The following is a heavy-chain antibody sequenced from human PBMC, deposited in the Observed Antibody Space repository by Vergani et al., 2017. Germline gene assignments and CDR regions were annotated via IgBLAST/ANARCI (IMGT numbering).Heavy chain of an antibody. J-gene: IGHJ4*02. D-gene: IGHD3-3*01. CDR3: AKDRPMWEEWLLFGDY. Sequence: EVQLLESGGGLVQPGGSLRLSCAASGFTFSSYAMSWVRQAPGKGLEWVSAISGSGGSTYYADSVKGRFTISRDNSKNTLYLQMNSLRAEDTAVYYCAKDRPMWEEWLLFGDYWGQGTLVTVSS. CDR1: GFTFSSYA. V-gene: IGHV3-23*01. CDR2: ISGSGGST.